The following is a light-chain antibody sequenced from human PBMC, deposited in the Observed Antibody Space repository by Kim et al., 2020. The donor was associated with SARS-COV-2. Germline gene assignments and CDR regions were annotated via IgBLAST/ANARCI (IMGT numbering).Light chain of an antibody. CDR3: QAWDSSRYV. CDR1: DLGNKF. CDR2: EDV. Sequence: SVSPEQTATITCSGDDLGNKFVCWYRQKPGQSPVLVMYEDVKRPSGIPERFSGSNSGNTATLTISGTQAMDEADYYCQAWDSSRYVFGTGTKVTVL. J-gene: IGLJ1*01. V-gene: IGLV3-1*01.